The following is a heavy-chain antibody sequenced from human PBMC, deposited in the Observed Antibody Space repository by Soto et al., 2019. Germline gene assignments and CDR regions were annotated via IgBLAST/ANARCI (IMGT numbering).Heavy chain of an antibody. Sequence: SETLPDTYAVSGGSIRTYYWSWIRQPPGKGLEWLVYYSESTSYNPSLMSRVTISVDTSKNQFSLKLSSVAAADTAVYYCASVDTAAKLQAGWGPGTLVPVS. J-gene: IGHJ4*02. CDR1: GGSIRTYY. D-gene: IGHD5-18*01. CDR2: YYSEST. V-gene: IGHV4-59*01. CDR3: ASVDTAAKLQAG.